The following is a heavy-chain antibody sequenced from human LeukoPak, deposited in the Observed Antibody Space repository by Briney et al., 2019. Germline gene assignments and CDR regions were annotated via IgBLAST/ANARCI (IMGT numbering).Heavy chain of an antibody. Sequence: ASVKVSCKASGCTFSSYAISWVRQAPGQGLEWMGGIIPIFGTANYAQKFQGRVTITADESTSTAYMELSSLRSEDTAVYYCARGTTVTSRDYYGMDVWGKGTTVTVSS. J-gene: IGHJ6*04. CDR2: IIPIFGTA. CDR1: GCTFSSYA. D-gene: IGHD4-17*01. CDR3: ARGTTVTSRDYYGMDV. V-gene: IGHV1-69*13.